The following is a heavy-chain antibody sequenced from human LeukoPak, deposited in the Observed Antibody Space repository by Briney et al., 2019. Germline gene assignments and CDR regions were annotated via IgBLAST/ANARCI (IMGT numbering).Heavy chain of an antibody. CDR1: GGSFSGYY. Sequence: SETLSLTCAVYGGSFSGYYWSWIRQPPGKGLEWIGEINHSGSTNYNPSLKSRVTISVDTSKNQFSLKLSSVTAADTAVYYCARVPHYDSWSGYPPFDYWGQGTLVTVSS. J-gene: IGHJ4*02. CDR2: INHSGST. D-gene: IGHD3-3*01. V-gene: IGHV4-34*01. CDR3: ARVPHYDSWSGYPPFDY.